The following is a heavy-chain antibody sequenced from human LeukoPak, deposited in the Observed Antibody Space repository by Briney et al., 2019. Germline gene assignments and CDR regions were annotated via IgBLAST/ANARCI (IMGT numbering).Heavy chain of an antibody. CDR3: ARELSYSYGYGY. J-gene: IGHJ4*02. V-gene: IGHV1-3*03. CDR2: INAGNGNT. CDR1: GYTFTSYA. D-gene: IGHD5-18*01. Sequence: HGASVKVSCKASGYTFTSYAMHWVRQAPGQRLEWMGWINAGNGNTKYSQEFQGRVTITRDTSASTAYMELSSLRSEDMAVYYCARELSYSYGYGYWGQGTLVTVSS.